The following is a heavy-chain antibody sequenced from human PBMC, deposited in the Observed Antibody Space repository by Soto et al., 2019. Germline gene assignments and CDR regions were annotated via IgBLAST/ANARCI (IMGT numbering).Heavy chain of an antibody. CDR3: ARDGYDYVWGSYRSTGYDY. D-gene: IGHD3-16*02. Sequence: ASVKVSCKASGGTFSSYAISWVRQAPGQGLEWMGGIIPIFGTANYAQKFQGRVTITADKSTGTAYMELSSLGSEDTAVYYCARDGYDYVWGSYRSTGYDYWGQGTLVTVSS. CDR1: GGTFSSYA. V-gene: IGHV1-69*06. CDR2: IIPIFGTA. J-gene: IGHJ4*02.